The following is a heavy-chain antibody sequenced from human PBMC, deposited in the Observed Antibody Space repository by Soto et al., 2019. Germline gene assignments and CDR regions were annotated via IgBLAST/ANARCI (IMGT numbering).Heavy chain of an antibody. Sequence: EVQLVESGGGLVKPGGSLRLSCAASGFTFSNAWMSWVRQAPGKGLEWVGRIKSKTDGGTTDYAAPVKGRFTISRDDSKNTLYLQMNSLKTEDTAVYYCTMYEELPYGMDVWGQGTTVTVSS. CDR2: IKSKTDGGTT. D-gene: IGHD1-7*01. CDR3: TMYEELPYGMDV. CDR1: GFTFSNAW. V-gene: IGHV3-15*01. J-gene: IGHJ6*02.